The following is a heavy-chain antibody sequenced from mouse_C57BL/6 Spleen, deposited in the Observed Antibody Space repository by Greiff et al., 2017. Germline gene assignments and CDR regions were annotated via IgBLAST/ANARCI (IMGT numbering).Heavy chain of an antibody. J-gene: IGHJ1*03. CDR2: ISDGGSYT. D-gene: IGHD1-1*01. Sequence: VQLKESGGGLVKPGGSLKLSCAASGFTFSSYAMSWVRQTPEKRLEWVATISDGGSYTYYPDNVKGRFTISRDNAKNNLYLQMSHLKSEDTAMYYCARDPPYYYGSSYWYFEVWGTGTTVTGSS. CDR3: ARDPPYYYGSSYWYFEV. CDR1: GFTFSSYA. V-gene: IGHV5-4*01.